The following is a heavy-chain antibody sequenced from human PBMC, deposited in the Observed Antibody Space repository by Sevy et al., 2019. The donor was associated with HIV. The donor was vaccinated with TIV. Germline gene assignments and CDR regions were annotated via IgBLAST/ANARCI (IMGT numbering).Heavy chain of an antibody. V-gene: IGHV3-53*01. J-gene: IGHJ5*02. CDR1: GFSVSSNY. CDR2: IYGGGST. D-gene: IGHD6-13*01. CDR3: ARDLAASGTMFDH. Sequence: GESLKISCAVSGFSVSSNYMSWVRQAPGKGLEWVSVIYGGGSTYYADFVKGRFSISRDNSKNTLYLQMNSLRAEDTAVYYCARDLAASGTMFDHWGQGTLVTVSS.